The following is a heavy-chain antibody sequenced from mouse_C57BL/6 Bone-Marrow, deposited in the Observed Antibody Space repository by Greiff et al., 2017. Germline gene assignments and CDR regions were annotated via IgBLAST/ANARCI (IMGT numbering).Heavy chain of an antibody. Sequence: VQLKESGGDLVKPGGSLKLSCAASGFTFSSYGMSWVRQTPDKRLEWVATISSGGSYTYYPDSVKGRFTISRDNAKNTLYLQMSSLKSEDTAMYYCARIYSWYFDVWGTGTTVTVSS. V-gene: IGHV5-6*01. CDR3: ARIYSWYFDV. D-gene: IGHD1-1*01. CDR1: GFTFSSYG. J-gene: IGHJ1*03. CDR2: ISSGGSYT.